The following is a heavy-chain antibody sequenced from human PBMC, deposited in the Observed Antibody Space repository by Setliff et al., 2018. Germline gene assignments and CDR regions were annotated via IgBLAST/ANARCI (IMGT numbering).Heavy chain of an antibody. CDR1: GGSFSGYY. J-gene: IGHJ3*02. Sequence: SLTCAVYGGSFSGYYWSWIRQPPGKGLEWIGEINHSGSTNYNPSLKSRVTISVDTSKNQFSLKLSSVTAADTAVYYCAEIGTRADDAFDIWGQGTMVTVSS. CDR3: AEIGTRADDAFDI. CDR2: INHSGST. V-gene: IGHV4-34*01.